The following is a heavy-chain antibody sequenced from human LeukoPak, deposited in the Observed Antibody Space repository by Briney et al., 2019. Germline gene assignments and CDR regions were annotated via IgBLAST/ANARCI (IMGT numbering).Heavy chain of an antibody. CDR1: GGSFSGYY. CDR3: ARGLYSSSPQDNWFDP. Sequence: SETLSLTCAVYGGSFSGYYWSWIRQPPGKGLEWIGEINHSGSTNYNPPLKSRVTISVDTSKNQFSLKLSSVTAADTAVYYCARGLYSSSPQDNWFDPWGQGTLVTVSS. V-gene: IGHV4-34*01. CDR2: INHSGST. D-gene: IGHD6-6*01. J-gene: IGHJ5*02.